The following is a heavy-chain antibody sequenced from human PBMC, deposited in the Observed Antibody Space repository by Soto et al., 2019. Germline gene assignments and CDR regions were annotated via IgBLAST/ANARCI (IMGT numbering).Heavy chain of an antibody. CDR3: ARHGSDSGWFFFDP. Sequence: SETLSLTSSLSGGAIIGYYWSWIRQPPGKGLEWIGYVSYSGSSDYHPSLKSRVTISIDTSKNQFSLKMISVTAADTAVYYCARHGSDSGWFFFDPWGQRALVTVSS. D-gene: IGHD6-19*01. CDR2: VSYSGSS. V-gene: IGHV4-59*08. J-gene: IGHJ5*02. CDR1: GGAIIGYY.